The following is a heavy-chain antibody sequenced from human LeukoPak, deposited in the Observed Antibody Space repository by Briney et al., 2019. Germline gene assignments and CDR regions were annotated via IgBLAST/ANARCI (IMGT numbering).Heavy chain of an antibody. Sequence: PSETLSLTCTVSGGSISSGGYYWSWSRQHPGKGLEWIGYIYYSGSIYYNPSLKSRVTISVDTSKNQFSLKLSSVTAADTAVYYCAREGPYDFWSGLRSAFDIWGQGTMVTVSP. CDR1: GGSISSGGYY. CDR3: AREGPYDFWSGLRSAFDI. J-gene: IGHJ3*02. V-gene: IGHV4-31*03. D-gene: IGHD3-3*01. CDR2: IYYSGSI.